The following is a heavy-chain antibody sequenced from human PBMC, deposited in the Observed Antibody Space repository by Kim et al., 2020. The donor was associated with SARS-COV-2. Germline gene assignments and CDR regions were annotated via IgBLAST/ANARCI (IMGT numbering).Heavy chain of an antibody. CDR2: INAGNGNT. Sequence: ASVKVSCKASGYTFTSYAMHWVRQAPGQRLEWMGWINAGNGNTKYSQKFQGRVTITRDTSASTAYMELSSLRSEDTAVYYCASFPDEGAGWFGELTHYYGMDVWGQGTTVTVSS. J-gene: IGHJ6*02. CDR1: GYTFTSYA. V-gene: IGHV1-3*01. CDR3: ASFPDEGAGWFGELTHYYGMDV. D-gene: IGHD3-10*01.